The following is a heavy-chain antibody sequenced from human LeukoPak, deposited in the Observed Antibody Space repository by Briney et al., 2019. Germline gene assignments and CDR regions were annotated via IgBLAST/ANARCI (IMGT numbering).Heavy chain of an antibody. D-gene: IGHD6-13*01. CDR1: GGSISSYY. V-gene: IGHV4-59*08. CDR3: ARHFSGAAAPLPFDY. J-gene: IGHJ4*02. CDR2: IYYSGTT. Sequence: SETLSLTCTVCGGSISSYYWSWLRQAPGKGLEWIGNIYYSGTTNYNPSLKSRVTISVDTSKNQFSLNLASATAADTAVYYCARHFSGAAAPLPFDYWGQGTLVTVSS.